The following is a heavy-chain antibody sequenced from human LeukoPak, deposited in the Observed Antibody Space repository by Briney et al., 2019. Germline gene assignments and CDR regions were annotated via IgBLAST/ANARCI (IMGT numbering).Heavy chain of an antibody. CDR1: GYTFTSYA. CDR2: MNPNSGNT. D-gene: IGHD3-10*01. Sequence: ASVKVSCKASGYTFTSYAMNWVRQATGQGLEWMGWMNPNSGNTGYAQKFQGRVTITRNTSISTAYMELSSLRSEDTAVYYCARRTYASGSYYYYYYMDVWGKGTTVTVSS. J-gene: IGHJ6*03. V-gene: IGHV1-8*03. CDR3: ARRTYASGSYYYYYYMDV.